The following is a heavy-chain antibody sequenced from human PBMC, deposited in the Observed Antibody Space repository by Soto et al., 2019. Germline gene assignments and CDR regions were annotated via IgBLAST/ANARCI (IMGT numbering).Heavy chain of an antibody. D-gene: IGHD6-13*01. V-gene: IGHV3-33*01. J-gene: IGHJ4*02. CDR2: IWYDGSAK. CDR3: ARRNRSWLDY. Sequence: QVHLVESGGGVVQPGRSLRLSCVASGINFDTYGMNWVRQIPGKGLEWVALIWYDGSAKYYTDSVKGRFTISRDNSRNTLYLQMNSLSADDTAVDYCARRNRSWLDYWGQGTLVTVSS. CDR1: GINFDTYG.